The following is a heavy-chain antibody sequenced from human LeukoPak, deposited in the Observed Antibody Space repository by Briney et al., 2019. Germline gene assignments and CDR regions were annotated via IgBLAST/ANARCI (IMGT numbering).Heavy chain of an antibody. CDR3: ARLLAAAKTDYFDY. Sequence: PSETLSLTCTVSGGSISSSDYYWAWIRQPPGKGLEWVGSSYYSGRTCYNSSLKSRATISVDTSKNQFSLKVSSVTAADTAVYFCARLLAAAKTDYFDYWGQGTKVTVCS. CDR1: GGSISSSDYY. CDR2: SYYSGRT. D-gene: IGHD6-13*01. V-gene: IGHV4-39*01. J-gene: IGHJ4*02.